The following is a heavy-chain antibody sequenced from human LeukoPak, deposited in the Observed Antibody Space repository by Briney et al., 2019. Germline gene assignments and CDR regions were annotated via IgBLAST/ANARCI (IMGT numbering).Heavy chain of an antibody. D-gene: IGHD3-10*01. CDR3: ARVVRRGITMVRGVIFHFDY. CDR2: INHSGST. J-gene: IGHJ4*02. Sequence: KPSETLCLTCAVSGGSFSGYYWSWIRQPPGKGLEWIGEINHSGSTNYNPSLKSRVTISVDTSKNQFSLKLSSVTAADTAVYYCARVVRRGITMVRGVIFHFDYWGQGTLVTVPS. CDR1: GGSFSGYY. V-gene: IGHV4-34*01.